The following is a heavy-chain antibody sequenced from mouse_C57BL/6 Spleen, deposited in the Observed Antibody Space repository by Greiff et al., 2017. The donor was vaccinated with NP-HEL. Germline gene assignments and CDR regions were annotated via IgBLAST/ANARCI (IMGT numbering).Heavy chain of an antibody. Sequence: QVQLQQSGPELVKPGASVKISCKASGYAFSSSWMNWVKQRPGKGLEWIGRIYPGDGDTNYNGKFKGKATLTADKSSSTAYMQLSSLTSEDSAVYFCARSEIYYYGSSYWGQGTTLTVSS. CDR1: GYAFSSSW. CDR3: ARSEIYYYGSSY. CDR2: IYPGDGDT. D-gene: IGHD1-1*01. V-gene: IGHV1-82*01. J-gene: IGHJ2*01.